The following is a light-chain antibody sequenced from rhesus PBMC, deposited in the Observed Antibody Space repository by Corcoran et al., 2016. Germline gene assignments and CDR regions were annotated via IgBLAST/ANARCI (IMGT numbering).Light chain of an antibody. CDR3: QQVNNHPLT. Sequence: DIVMTQSPAFVSVTPGEKVTITCQASEDMKNYLHWYQQKPEKAPKFLIQQGAQSISGVPSRFTGSGSGTVFTFPISSLEVDDAATYFCQQVNNHPLTFGGGTKVEIK. V-gene: IGKV6-47*02. J-gene: IGKJ4*01. CDR1: EDMKNY. CDR2: QGA.